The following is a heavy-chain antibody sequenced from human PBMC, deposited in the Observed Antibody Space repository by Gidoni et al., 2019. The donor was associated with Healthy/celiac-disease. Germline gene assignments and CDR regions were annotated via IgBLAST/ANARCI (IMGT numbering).Heavy chain of an antibody. Sequence: QVQLVQSGAEVKKPGSSVKVSCKASGGPFSSYAISWVRQAPGQGLEWMGGIIPIFGTANYAQKFQGRVTITADESTSTAYMELSSLRSEDTAVYYCAREGAYGSGSYLGYWGQGTLVTVSS. CDR1: GGPFSSYA. CDR3: AREGAYGSGSYLGY. V-gene: IGHV1-69*01. CDR2: IIPIFGTA. D-gene: IGHD3-10*01. J-gene: IGHJ4*02.